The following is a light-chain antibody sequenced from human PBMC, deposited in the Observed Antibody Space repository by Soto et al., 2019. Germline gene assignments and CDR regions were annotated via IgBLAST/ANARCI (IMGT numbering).Light chain of an antibody. Sequence: EIVLTQSPGTLSLSPGERATLSCRASQSVSSSYLAWYQQKPGQAPRLLIYGASSRATGIPDRFSGSGSGTDFTLTISSLEPEDFAVYYCQQYWRSPRWYTFGQGTKLEIK. V-gene: IGKV3-20*01. CDR3: QQYWRSPRWYT. J-gene: IGKJ2*01. CDR2: GAS. CDR1: QSVSSSY.